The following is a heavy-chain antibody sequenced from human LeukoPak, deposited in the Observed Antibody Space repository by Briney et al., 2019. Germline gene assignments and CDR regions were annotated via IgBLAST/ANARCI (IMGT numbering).Heavy chain of an antibody. Sequence: GASVKVSCKASGYTFSSYGISWVRQAPGQGLEWMGWISAYNGKTKYAQKLQGRVTMTTETSTSTAYMELRSLRSDDTAVYYCARDTSSFIWFGELDGMDVWGQGTTVTVSS. J-gene: IGHJ6*02. CDR1: GYTFSSYG. D-gene: IGHD3-10*01. CDR2: ISAYNGKT. V-gene: IGHV1-18*01. CDR3: ARDTSSFIWFGELDGMDV.